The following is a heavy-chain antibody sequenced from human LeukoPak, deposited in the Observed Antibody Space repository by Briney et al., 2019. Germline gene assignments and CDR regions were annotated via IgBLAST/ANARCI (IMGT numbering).Heavy chain of an antibody. CDR3: ARPNITSYYDSRGNDAFDV. CDR2: NYPDDTDT. Sequence: GESLNISCKGSGSMFNSYWIAWGRPMPGKGVEWMGINYPDDTDTRYSPSFHVQYNISVDKSVRTAYLQWSSQKASDTAMYYCARPNITSYYDSRGNDAFDVGGQGKIVIVS. D-gene: IGHD3-22*01. CDR1: GSMFNSYW. V-gene: IGHV5-51*01. J-gene: IGHJ3*01.